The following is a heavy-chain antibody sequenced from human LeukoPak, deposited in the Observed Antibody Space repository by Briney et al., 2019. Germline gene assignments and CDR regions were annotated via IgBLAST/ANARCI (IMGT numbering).Heavy chain of an antibody. J-gene: IGHJ4*02. CDR1: GFTFSSYA. Sequence: SGGSLRLSCAASGFTFSSYAMSWVRQIPGKGLEWVSAISGSDAGTYYADSVKGRFTISRDNSKNTLYLQMNRLRAEDTAVYYCAKVAGYYDSSGLWGQGTLVTVSS. V-gene: IGHV3-23*01. CDR3: AKVAGYYDSSGL. CDR2: ISGSDAGT. D-gene: IGHD3-22*01.